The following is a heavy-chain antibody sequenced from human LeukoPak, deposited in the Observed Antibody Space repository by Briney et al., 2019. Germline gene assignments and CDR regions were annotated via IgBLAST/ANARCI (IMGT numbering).Heavy chain of an antibody. D-gene: IGHD5-18*01. CDR3: ARVRDTAMAPYGFDY. J-gene: IGHJ4*02. V-gene: IGHV4-59*01. CDR1: GGSISSYY. Sequence: PSETLSLTCTVSGGSISSYYWSWIRQPPGKGLEWIGYIYYSGSTNYNPSLKSRVTISVDTSKNQFSLKLSSVTAADTAVYYCARVRDTAMAPYGFDYWGQGTLVTVSS. CDR2: IYYSGST.